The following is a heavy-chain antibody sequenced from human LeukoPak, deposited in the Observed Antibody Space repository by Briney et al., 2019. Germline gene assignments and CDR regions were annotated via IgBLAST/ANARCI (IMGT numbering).Heavy chain of an antibody. CDR3: ARGGLTITEATTSWYLDY. Sequence: PGGSLRLSCATSGFSFSIYGMHWVRQAQGKGLEWVALTWYDGSNKNYADSVKGRFTISRDNSKNTLYLQMNSLRGGDTAVYYCARGGLTITEATTSWYLDYWGQGTLVTVSS. D-gene: IGHD1-26*01. J-gene: IGHJ4*02. CDR2: TWYDGSNK. CDR1: GFSFSIYG. V-gene: IGHV3-33*01.